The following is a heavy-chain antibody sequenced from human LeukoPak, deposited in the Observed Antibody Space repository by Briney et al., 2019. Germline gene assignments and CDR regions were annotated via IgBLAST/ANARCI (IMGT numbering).Heavy chain of an antibody. CDR3: ARYSGWRTRYYYYGMDV. D-gene: IGHD5-12*01. J-gene: IGHJ6*02. V-gene: IGHV3-23*01. CDR1: GFTFSSYA. CDR2: VTGSGGST. Sequence: GGSLRLSCAASGFTFSSYAMSWVRQAPGKGLEGVSAVTGSGGSTYYADSVKGRFTISRDNSKNTLYLQMNSLRAEDTAVYYCARYSGWRTRYYYYGMDVWGQGTTVTVSS.